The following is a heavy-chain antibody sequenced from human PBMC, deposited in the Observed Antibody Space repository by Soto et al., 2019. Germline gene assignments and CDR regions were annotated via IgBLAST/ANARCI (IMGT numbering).Heavy chain of an antibody. Sequence: QVQLVESGGGVVQPGRSLRLSCAASGFTFSSYAMHWVRQAPGKGLEWVAVISYDGSNKYYADSVKGRFTISRDNSKNTLYLQMNGLRADDTVVYYCARDPMGRYYGSGSYYFDSWGQGTLVTVSS. D-gene: IGHD3-10*01. V-gene: IGHV3-30-3*01. J-gene: IGHJ4*02. CDR1: GFTFSSYA. CDR3: ARDPMGRYYGSGSYYFDS. CDR2: ISYDGSNK.